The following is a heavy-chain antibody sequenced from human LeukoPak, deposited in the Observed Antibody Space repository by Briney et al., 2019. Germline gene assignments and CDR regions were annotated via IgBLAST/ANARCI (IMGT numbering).Heavy chain of an antibody. CDR2: ISGSGGST. V-gene: IGHV3-23*01. CDR1: GFTFSSYW. J-gene: IGHJ4*02. CDR3: AKDQGQEWLARDYFDY. Sequence: GGSLRLSCAASGFTFSSYWMSWVRQAPGKGLEWVSAISGSGGSTYYADSVKGRFTISRDNSKNTLYLQMNSLRAEDTAVYYCAKDQGQEWLARDYFDYWGQGTLVTVSS. D-gene: IGHD6-19*01.